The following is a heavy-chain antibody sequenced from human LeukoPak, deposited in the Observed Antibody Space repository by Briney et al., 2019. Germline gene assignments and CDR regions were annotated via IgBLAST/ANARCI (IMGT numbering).Heavy chain of an antibody. CDR1: GGSISSGGYS. D-gene: IGHD1-26*01. J-gene: IGHJ3*02. V-gene: IGHV4-30-2*01. Sequence: SQTLSLTCAVSGGSISSGGYSWSWIRQPPGKGLEWIGYIYHSGSTYYNPSLKSRVTISVDRSKNQFSLKLSSVTAADTAVYYCARSGSYLGHDAFDIWGQGTMVTVSS. CDR3: ARSGSYLGHDAFDI. CDR2: IYHSGST.